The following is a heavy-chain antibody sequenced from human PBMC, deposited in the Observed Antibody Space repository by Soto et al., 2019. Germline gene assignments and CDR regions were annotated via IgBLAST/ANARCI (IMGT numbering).Heavy chain of an antibody. J-gene: IGHJ4*02. CDR1: GFTFSSYA. CDR2: IAYDGSNK. CDR3: ARDLRITIFGVVIPIFDY. V-gene: IGHV3-30-3*01. Sequence: QVQLVESGGGVVQPGRSLRLSCAASGFTFSSYAMHWVRKSPGKGLERVAVIAYDGSNKYYADSVKGRFTISRDNSKNTLYLQMNSLRAEDTAVYYCARDLRITIFGVVIPIFDYWGQGTLVTVSS. D-gene: IGHD3-3*01.